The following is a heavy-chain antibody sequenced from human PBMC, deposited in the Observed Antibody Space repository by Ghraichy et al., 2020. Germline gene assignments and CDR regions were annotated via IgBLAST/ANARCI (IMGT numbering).Heavy chain of an antibody. V-gene: IGHV4-39*01. CDR1: GGSISSSSYY. Sequence: SETLSLTCTVSGGSISSSSYYWGWIRQPPGKGLEWIGSIYYSGSTYYNPSLKSRVTISVDTSKNQFSLKLSSVTAADTAVYYCAAAPIRDDFWSGYSPLVMYYFDYWGQGPLVTVSS. D-gene: IGHD3-3*01. J-gene: IGHJ4*02. CDR3: AAAPIRDDFWSGYSPLVMYYFDY. CDR2: IYYSGST.